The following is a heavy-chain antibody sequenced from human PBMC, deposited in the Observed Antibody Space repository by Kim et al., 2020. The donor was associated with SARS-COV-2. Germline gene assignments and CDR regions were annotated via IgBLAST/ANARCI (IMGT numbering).Heavy chain of an antibody. D-gene: IGHD4-17*01. V-gene: IGHV1-18*01. Sequence: ASVKVSCKASGYTFTTYGIGWVRQAPGQGPEWVGWVSPYNTDSGYAQNFQGRVIMTTDTSTSTAYLDLRSLRSDDTAVYYCARLGTGDFGCYFDHWGEGTLVIVSS. J-gene: IGHJ4*02. CDR1: GYTFTTYG. CDR3: ARLGTGDFGCYFDH. CDR2: VSPYNTDS.